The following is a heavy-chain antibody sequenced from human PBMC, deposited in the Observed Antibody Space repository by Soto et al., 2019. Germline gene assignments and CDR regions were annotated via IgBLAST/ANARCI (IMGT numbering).Heavy chain of an antibody. CDR3: ARDRGLWTWHIVVVTATQGGYYYYGMDV. V-gene: IGHV1-69*13. CDR2: IIPIFGTA. CDR1: GGTFSSYA. D-gene: IGHD2-21*02. Sequence: EASVKVSCKASGGTFSSYAISWVRQAPGQGLEWMGGIIPIFGTANYAQKFQGRVTITADEYTSTAYMELSSLRSADTAVYYCARDRGLWTWHIVVVTATQGGYYYYGMDVWGQGTTVTVSS. J-gene: IGHJ6*02.